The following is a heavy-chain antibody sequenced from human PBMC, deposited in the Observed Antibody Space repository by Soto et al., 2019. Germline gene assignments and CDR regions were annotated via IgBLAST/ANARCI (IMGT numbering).Heavy chain of an antibody. CDR1: GYTLTELS. Sequence: ASVKVSCKVSGYTLTELSMHWVRQAPGKGLEWMGGFDPEDGETIYAQKFQGRVTMTEDTSTDTAYMELSSLRSEDTAAYYCATDSSSSHYYYYYMDVWGKGTTVTVSS. J-gene: IGHJ6*03. V-gene: IGHV1-24*01. D-gene: IGHD6-6*01. CDR2: FDPEDGET. CDR3: ATDSSSSHYYYYYMDV.